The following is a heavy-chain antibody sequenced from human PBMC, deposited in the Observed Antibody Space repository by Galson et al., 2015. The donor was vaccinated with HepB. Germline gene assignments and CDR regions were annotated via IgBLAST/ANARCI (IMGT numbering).Heavy chain of an antibody. V-gene: IGHV1-46*01. CDR2: INPSGGST. J-gene: IGHJ5*02. CDR3: AREGYCSSTSCFGLDP. D-gene: IGHD2-2*01. Sequence: SVKVSCKASGYTFTSYYMHWVRQAPGQGLEWMGIINPSGGSTSYAQKFQGRVTTTRDTSTSTVYMELSSLRSEDTAVYYCAREGYCSSTSCFGLDPWGQGTLVTVSS. CDR1: GYTFTSYY.